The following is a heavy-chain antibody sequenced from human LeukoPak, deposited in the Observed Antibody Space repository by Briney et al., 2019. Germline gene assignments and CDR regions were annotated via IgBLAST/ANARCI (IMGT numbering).Heavy chain of an antibody. CDR1: GFTFSSYS. CDR3: ARDCLTMVRGVVVTSYYYYMDV. D-gene: IGHD3-10*01. V-gene: IGHV3-48*01. CDR2: ISSSSTI. J-gene: IGHJ6*03. Sequence: GGSLRLSCAASGFTFSSYSMNWVRQAPGKGLEWVSYISSSSTIYYADSVKGRFTISRDNAKNSLYLQMNSLRAEDTAVYYCARDCLTMVRGVVVTSYYYYMDVWGKGTTVTVSS.